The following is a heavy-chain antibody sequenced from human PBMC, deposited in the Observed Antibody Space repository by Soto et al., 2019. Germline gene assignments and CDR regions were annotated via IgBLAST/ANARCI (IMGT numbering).Heavy chain of an antibody. J-gene: IGHJ6*02. CDR2: IVPVFGAA. Sequence: ASVKVSCKVSGYTLTELSMHWVRQAPGKGLEWMGGIVPVFGAAIYAQKFQGRVTMTADESTGTAYMELSSLRSEDTAVYYCARSSGLVATIKYYYYGMDVWGQGATVTVSS. CDR1: GYTLTELS. V-gene: IGHV1-24*01. CDR3: ARSSGLVATIKYYYYGMDV. D-gene: IGHD5-12*01.